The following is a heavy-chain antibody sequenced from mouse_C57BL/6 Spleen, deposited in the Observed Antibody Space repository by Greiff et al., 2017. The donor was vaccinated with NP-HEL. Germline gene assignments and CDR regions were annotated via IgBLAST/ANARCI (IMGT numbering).Heavy chain of an antibody. J-gene: IGHJ3*01. CDR3: ARPSPGDYYGSSPFAY. CDR2: ISGGGGNT. D-gene: IGHD1-1*01. CDR1: GFTFSSYT. Sequence: EVKLVESGGGLVKPGGSLKLSCAASGFTFSSYTMSWVRQTPEKRLEWVATISGGGGNTYYPDSVKGRFTISRDNAKNTLYLQMSSLRSEDTALYYCARPSPGDYYGSSPFAYWGQGTLVTVSA. V-gene: IGHV5-9*01.